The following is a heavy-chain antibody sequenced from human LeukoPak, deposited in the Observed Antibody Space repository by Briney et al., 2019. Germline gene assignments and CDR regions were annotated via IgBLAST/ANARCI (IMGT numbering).Heavy chain of an antibody. J-gene: IGHJ4*02. Sequence: SETLSLTCTVSGGSISSYCWSWIRQPPGKGLEWIGYIYYSGSTNYNPSLKSRVTISVDTSKNQFSLKLSSVTAADTAVYYCASDDYWGQGTLVTVSS. V-gene: IGHV4-59*08. CDR2: IYYSGST. CDR1: GGSISSYC. CDR3: ASDDY.